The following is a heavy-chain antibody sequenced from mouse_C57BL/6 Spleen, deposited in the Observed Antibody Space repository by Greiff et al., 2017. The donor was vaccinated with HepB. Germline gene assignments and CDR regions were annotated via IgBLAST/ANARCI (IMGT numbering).Heavy chain of an antibody. D-gene: IGHD4-1*01. CDR1: GYTFTSYW. CDR3: ARGGGTGYFDV. Sequence: VKLQESGAELVKPGASVKLSCKASGYTFTSYWMHWVKQRPGQGLEWIGMIHPNSGSTNYNEKFKSKATLTVDKSSSTAYMQLSSLTSEDSAVYYCARGGGTGYFDVWGTGTTVTVSS. V-gene: IGHV1-64*01. CDR2: IHPNSGST. J-gene: IGHJ1*03.